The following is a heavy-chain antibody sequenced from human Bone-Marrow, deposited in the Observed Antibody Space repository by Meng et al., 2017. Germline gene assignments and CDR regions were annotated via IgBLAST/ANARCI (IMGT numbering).Heavy chain of an antibody. CDR3: ATGAAAADH. V-gene: IGHV3-15*01. J-gene: IGHJ4*02. D-gene: IGHD6-13*01. CDR2: IKRNSAGGTI. CDR1: GLSFTDAW. Sequence: GELGGSGGGLVKRGGFLRLSCVSAGLSFTDAWMSWVRQAPGKGLEWVGRIKRNSAGGTIDYAAPVKGRFTISRDDSKNTLYLQMDSLITEDTAVYFCATGAAAADHWGQGTLVTVSS.